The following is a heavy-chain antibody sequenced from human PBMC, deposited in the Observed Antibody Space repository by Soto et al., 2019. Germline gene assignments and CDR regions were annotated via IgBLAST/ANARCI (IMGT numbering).Heavy chain of an antibody. CDR1: GGSFSGYY. CDR2: INHSGST. CDR3: VKGIGNYWALDY. J-gene: IGHJ4*02. Sequence: SETLSLTCAVYGGSFSGYYWSWIRQPPGKGLEWIGEINHSGSTNYNPSLKSRVTISVDTSKNQFSLKLSSVTAADTAVYYCVKGIGNYWALDYWGQGTLVTVSS. D-gene: IGHD1-26*01. V-gene: IGHV4-34*01.